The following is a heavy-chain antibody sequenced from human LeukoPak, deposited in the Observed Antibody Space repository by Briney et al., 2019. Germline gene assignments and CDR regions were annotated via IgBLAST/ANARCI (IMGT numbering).Heavy chain of an antibody. V-gene: IGHV4-31*03. D-gene: IGHD6-13*01. Sequence: PSQTLSLTCTVSGGSISSGGYSWSWIRQHPGKGLEWIGYIYYSGSTYYNPSLKSRVTISVDRSKNQFSLKLSSVTAADTAVYYCARDPQAGSWYHFDYWGQGTLVTVSS. CDR3: ARDPQAGSWYHFDY. J-gene: IGHJ4*02. CDR2: IYYSGST. CDR1: GGSISSGGYS.